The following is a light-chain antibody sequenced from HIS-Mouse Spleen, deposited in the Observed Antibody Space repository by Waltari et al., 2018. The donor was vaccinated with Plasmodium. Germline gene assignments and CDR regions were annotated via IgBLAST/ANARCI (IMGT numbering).Light chain of an antibody. CDR1: ALPTKY. CDR3: YSTDSSGNHRV. V-gene: IGLV3-10*01. CDR2: EDS. J-gene: IGLJ3*02. Sequence: SYELTQPPSVSVSPGQTARLTCPGAALPTKYAYWYQQKSGQAHVMVIYEDSKRPSGIPERFSGSSSGTMATLTISGAQVEDEADYYCYSTDSSGNHRVFGGGTKLTVL.